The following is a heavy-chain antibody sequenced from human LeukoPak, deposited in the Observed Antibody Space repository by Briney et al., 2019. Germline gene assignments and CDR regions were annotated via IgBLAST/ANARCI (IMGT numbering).Heavy chain of an antibody. CDR1: VGSFSTNA. J-gene: IGHJ4*02. V-gene: IGHV1-69*13. Sequence: SVKVSCKPSVGSFSTNAISSVRQAPGHGVEGMGAVIPVFDTGTYSQKFQDRLTITADQSTSTVYMELSSLTSEDTAVYYCTRDLGYGNGGNYWGQGTLVTVSS. CDR3: TRDLGYGNGGNY. D-gene: IGHD3-16*01. CDR2: VIPVFDTG.